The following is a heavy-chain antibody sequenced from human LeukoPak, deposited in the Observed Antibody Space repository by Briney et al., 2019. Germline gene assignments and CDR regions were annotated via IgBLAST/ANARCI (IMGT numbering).Heavy chain of an antibody. Sequence: GGSLRLSCAASEFTFSHYAMHWVRQAPGKGLEWVAVISYDGSNKYYADSVKGRFTISRDNSKNTVYLQMNSLRVEDTAVYYCARAAYDSGGYTANHDFWGQGTLVTVSS. V-gene: IGHV3-30*14. CDR2: ISYDGSNK. J-gene: IGHJ4*02. CDR3: ARAAYDSGGYTANHDF. D-gene: IGHD3-22*01. CDR1: EFTFSHYA.